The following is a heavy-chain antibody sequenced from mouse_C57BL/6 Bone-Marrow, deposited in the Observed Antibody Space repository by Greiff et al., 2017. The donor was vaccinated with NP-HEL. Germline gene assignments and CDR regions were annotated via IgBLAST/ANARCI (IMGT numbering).Heavy chain of an antibody. CDR3: ARGGDYDDPDYFDY. D-gene: IGHD2-4*01. Sequence: VQLKESGPELVKPGASVKISCKASGYSFTDYNMNWVKQSNGKSLEWIGVINPNYGTTSYNQKFKGKATLTVDQSSSTAYMQLNSLTSEDSAVYYCARGGDYDDPDYFDYWGQGTTLTVSS. V-gene: IGHV1-39*01. J-gene: IGHJ2*01. CDR1: GYSFTDYN. CDR2: INPNYGTT.